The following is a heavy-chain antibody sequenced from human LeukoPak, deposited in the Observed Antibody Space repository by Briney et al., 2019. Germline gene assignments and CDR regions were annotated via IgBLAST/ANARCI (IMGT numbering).Heavy chain of an antibody. V-gene: IGHV3-23*01. CDR1: GFTFSSYG. CDR2: VSGSGYNT. J-gene: IGHJ4*02. Sequence: GGSLRLSCAASGFTFSSYGLSWVRQAPGKGLEWVSTVSGSGYNTYYADSVKGRFTISRDNSANTLYLQMNSLRAEDTALYYCAKHSGSYFIYYVDSWGQGTLISVSS. D-gene: IGHD1-26*01. CDR3: AKHSGSYFIYYVDS.